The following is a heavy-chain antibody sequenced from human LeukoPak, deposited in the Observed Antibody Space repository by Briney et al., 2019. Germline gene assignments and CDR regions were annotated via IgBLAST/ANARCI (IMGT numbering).Heavy chain of an antibody. Sequence: PSETLSLNCAVSGGSISSGGYSWSWIRQPPGKGLEWIGYIYHSGSTYYNPSLKSRVTISVDRSKNQFSLKLSSVTAADTAVYYCARDRPNYYDSSGSAFDIWGQGTMVTVSS. D-gene: IGHD3-22*01. CDR1: GGSISSGGYS. CDR2: IYHSGST. V-gene: IGHV4-30-2*01. J-gene: IGHJ3*02. CDR3: ARDRPNYYDSSGSAFDI.